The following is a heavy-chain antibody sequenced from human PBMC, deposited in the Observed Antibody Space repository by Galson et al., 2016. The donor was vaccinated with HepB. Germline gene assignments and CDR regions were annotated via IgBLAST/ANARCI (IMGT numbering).Heavy chain of an antibody. D-gene: IGHD3-22*01. CDR1: GDSISSDY. V-gene: IGHV4-59*01. J-gene: IGHJ4*02. Sequence: SETLSLTCTVSGDSISSDYWSWIRQPPGKGLEWIGYIYYSGSTNYNPSLKSRVTIPVDTSKNQFSLKLNSVTAADTAVYYCARGDYDTRGYTMTFDYWGQGTLVTVFS. CDR3: ARGDYDTRGYTMTFDY. CDR2: IYYSGST.